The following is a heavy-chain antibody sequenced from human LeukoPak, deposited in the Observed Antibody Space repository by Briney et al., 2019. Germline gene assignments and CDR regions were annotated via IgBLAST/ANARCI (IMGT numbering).Heavy chain of an antibody. D-gene: IGHD2-2*02. CDR3: AKDVGYCSSTTCYKPFDY. CDR1: GFTFSNYA. Sequence: PGGSLRLSCAASGFTFSNYAMSWVRQAPGNGLEWVSTFSGSGGSTYYADSVKGRFTISRDNSKNTLYLQMNSLRAEDTAVYYCAKDVGYCSSTTCYKPFDYWGQGTLVTVSS. J-gene: IGHJ4*02. CDR2: FSGSGGST. V-gene: IGHV3-23*01.